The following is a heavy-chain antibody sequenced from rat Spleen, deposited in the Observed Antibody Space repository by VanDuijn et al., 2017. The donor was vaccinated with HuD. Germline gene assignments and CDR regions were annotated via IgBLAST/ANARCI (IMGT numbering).Heavy chain of an antibody. V-gene: IGHV5-22*01. CDR2: ISYEGSST. CDR1: GYTFSNYG. CDR3: TRPPYNNHFDY. D-gene: IGHD1-10*01. Sequence: EVQLVESGGGLVQPGRSMKLSCAASGYTFSNYGLAWVRQAPKKGLEWVASISYEGSSTYYGDSVKGRFTISRDNAKNTLYLQMNSLRSEDTATYYCTRPPYNNHFDYWGQGVMVTVSS. J-gene: IGHJ2*01.